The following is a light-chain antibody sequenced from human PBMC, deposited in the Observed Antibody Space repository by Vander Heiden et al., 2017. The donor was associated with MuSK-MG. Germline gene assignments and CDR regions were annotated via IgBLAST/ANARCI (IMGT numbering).Light chain of an antibody. J-gene: IGKJ2*01. V-gene: IGKV3-20*01. CDR3: QQYVSSSMYT. CDR1: QSVTSNY. CDR2: GAS. Sequence: EIVLTQSPCTLSLSPGERATLSCWASQSVTSNYLAWYQQKPGQAPRLLIYGASTRATGIPDRFSGSGYGTDFTLTISRREPEDFAVYYCQQYVSSSMYTFGQGTKLEIK.